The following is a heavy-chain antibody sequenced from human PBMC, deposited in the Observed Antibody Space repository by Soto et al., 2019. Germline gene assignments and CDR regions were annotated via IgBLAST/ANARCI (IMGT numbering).Heavy chain of an antibody. CDR3: ARVLVVLGAMDY. D-gene: IGHD2-21*01. V-gene: IGHV4-30-4*01. Sequence: PSETLSLTCTVSGGSISSDYYHWSWIRQPPGKGLEWIGYIYYIGSPYYNPSLKSRVTISVDTSKNQFSLKVTSVTAADTAVYYCARVLVVLGAMDYLGQRTLVTVCS. J-gene: IGHJ4*02. CDR1: GGSISSDYYH. CDR2: IYYIGSP.